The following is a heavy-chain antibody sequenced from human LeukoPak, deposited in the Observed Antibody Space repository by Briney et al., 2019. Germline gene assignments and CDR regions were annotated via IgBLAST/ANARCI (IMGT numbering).Heavy chain of an antibody. CDR1: GYTFTSYA. D-gene: IGHD2-8*01. J-gene: IGHJ5*02. CDR3: ATGVYAHP. V-gene: IGHV1-69*13. CDR2: IILIFGTA. Sequence: SVKVSCKASGYTFTSYAMNWVRQAPGQGLEWMGGIILIFGTANYAQKFQGRVTITADESTSTAYMELSSLRSDDTAVYYCATGVYAHPWGQGTLVTVSS.